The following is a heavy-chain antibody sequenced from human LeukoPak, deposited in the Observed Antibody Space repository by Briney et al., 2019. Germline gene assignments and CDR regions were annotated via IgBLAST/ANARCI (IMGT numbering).Heavy chain of an antibody. CDR1: GFTFSSYW. CDR2: ISSSSSTI. CDR3: ARIYGQWPSYGMDV. D-gene: IGHD6-19*01. J-gene: IGHJ6*02. Sequence: GGSLRLSCAASGFTFSSYWMSWVRQAPGKGLEWVSYISSSSSTIYYADSVKGRFTISRDNAKNSLYLQMNSLRAEDTAVYYCARIYGQWPSYGMDVWGQGTTVTVSS. V-gene: IGHV3-48*04.